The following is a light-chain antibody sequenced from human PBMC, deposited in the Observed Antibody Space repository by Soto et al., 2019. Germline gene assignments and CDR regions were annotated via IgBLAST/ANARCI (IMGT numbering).Light chain of an antibody. V-gene: IGKV1-39*01. J-gene: IGKJ2*01. CDR1: QTIDRF. CDR2: AAS. Sequence: DIQMTQSPSSLSASVGDRVTITCRASQTIDRFLNWYQHKPGRAPKLLIDAASRLQSGVSSRFSGSGYGPDFTLTIINLQPEDFAVYYCQQSFSAPYTFGQGTKLEIK. CDR3: QQSFSAPYT.